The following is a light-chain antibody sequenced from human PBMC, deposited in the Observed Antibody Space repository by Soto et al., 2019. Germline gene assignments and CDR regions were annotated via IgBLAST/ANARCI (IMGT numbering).Light chain of an antibody. CDR3: HQYNNWPRT. V-gene: IGKV3-15*01. CDR1: QSIRST. Sequence: ETVMTQSPATLSVSPGERATLSCRASQSIRSTLAWFQQKPGQAPRLLIYDASKRATGIPARFSGSGSGTEFTLTTSSLQSEGFAVYYCHQYNNWPRTFGQGTIVDIK. CDR2: DAS. J-gene: IGKJ3*01.